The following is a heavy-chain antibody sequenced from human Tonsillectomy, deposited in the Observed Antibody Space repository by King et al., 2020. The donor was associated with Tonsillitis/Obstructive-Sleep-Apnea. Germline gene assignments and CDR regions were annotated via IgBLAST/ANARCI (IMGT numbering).Heavy chain of an antibody. CDR1: GFVFNSYD. CDR3: ARDSARDGDYVVDY. J-gene: IGHJ4*02. D-gene: IGHD4-17*01. CDR2: ICYDRNNK. Sequence: VQLVESGGGVVQPGRSLRLSCAASGFVFNSYDIHWVRQAPGKGLEWVAVICYDRNNKYYADSVKGRFTLSRDNSKNTLYLQMNSLRAEDTAVYYCARDSARDGDYVVDYWGQGTLGTVSA. V-gene: IGHV3-33*01.